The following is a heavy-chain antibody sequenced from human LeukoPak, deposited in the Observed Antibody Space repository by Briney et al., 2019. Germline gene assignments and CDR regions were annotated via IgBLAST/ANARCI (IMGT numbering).Heavy chain of an antibody. CDR2: INPIGGST. D-gene: IGHD3-22*01. Sequence: ASVKVSCKASGYTFTSYYMHWVRQAPGQGLEGMGIINPIGGSTSYAQQFQGRVTMTRDTSTSTVHMELSSLRSEATAVYYCARARYYYDSSGYLFDYWGQGTLVTVSS. CDR1: GYTFTSYY. CDR3: ARARYYYDSSGYLFDY. V-gene: IGHV1-46*01. J-gene: IGHJ4*02.